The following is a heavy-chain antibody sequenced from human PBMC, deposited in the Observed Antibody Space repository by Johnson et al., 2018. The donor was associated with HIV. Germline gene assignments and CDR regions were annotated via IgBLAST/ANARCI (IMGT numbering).Heavy chain of an antibody. V-gene: IGHV3-64*01. CDR2: ISSDGGST. CDR1: GFTFSSYV. CDR3: ARDRVMVGATVDAFDI. J-gene: IGHJ3*02. Sequence: MLLVESGGGVVQPGRSLRLSCAASGFTFSSYVMHWVRQAPGKGLQYVSVISSDGGSTYYANSVKGRFTISRDNSKDTLYLQMSSLRAEDTALYYCARDRVMVGATVDAFDIWGQGTMVTVSS. D-gene: IGHD1-26*01.